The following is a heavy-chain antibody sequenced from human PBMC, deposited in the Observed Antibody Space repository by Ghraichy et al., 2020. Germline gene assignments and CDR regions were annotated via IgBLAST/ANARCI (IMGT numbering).Heavy chain of an antibody. CDR3: AKDVVDDYDSSGSGA. D-gene: IGHD3-22*01. CDR1: GFTFSSYA. J-gene: IGHJ5*02. Sequence: GGSLRLSCAASGFTFSSYAMSLVRQAPGKGLEWVSAISGSGGSTYYADSVKGRFTISRDNSKNTLYLQMNSLRAEDTAVYYCAKDVVDDYDSSGSGAWGQGTLVTVSS. CDR2: ISGSGGST. V-gene: IGHV3-23*01.